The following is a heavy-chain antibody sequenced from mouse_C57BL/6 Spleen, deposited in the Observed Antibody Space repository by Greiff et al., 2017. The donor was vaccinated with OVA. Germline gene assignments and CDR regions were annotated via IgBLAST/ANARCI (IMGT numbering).Heavy chain of an antibody. CDR3: TRWYHSQRTWFAY. CDR2: IDPETGGT. Sequence: VQGVESGAELVRPGASVTLSCKASGYTFTDYEMHWVKQTPVHGLEWIGAIDPETGGTAYNQKFKGKAILTADKSSSTAYMELRSLTSEDSAVYYCTRWYHSQRTWFAYWGQGTLVTVSA. D-gene: IGHD2-12*01. V-gene: IGHV1-15*01. CDR1: GYTFTDYE. J-gene: IGHJ3*01.